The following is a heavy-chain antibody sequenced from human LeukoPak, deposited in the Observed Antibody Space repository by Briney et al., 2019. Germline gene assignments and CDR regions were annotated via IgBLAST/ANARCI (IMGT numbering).Heavy chain of an antibody. CDR1: GYTLTEIS. D-gene: IGHD3-16*01. V-gene: IGHV1-24*01. Sequence: ASVKGSCEVSGYTLTEISMHWVRQAPGKGLEWMGGVDPEDGETIYAQKFQGRVTMTEDTSTDTAYMELSSLRSEDTAVYYCATWGPKNWFDPWGQGTLVTVSS. CDR3: ATWGPKNWFDP. CDR2: VDPEDGET. J-gene: IGHJ5*02.